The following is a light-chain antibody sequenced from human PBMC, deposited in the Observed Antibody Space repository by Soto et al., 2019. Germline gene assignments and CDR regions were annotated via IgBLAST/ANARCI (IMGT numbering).Light chain of an antibody. J-gene: IGKJ4*01. CDR1: QSVSSK. CDR2: SAS. CDR3: QQRSNWPQLT. V-gene: IGKV3-11*01. Sequence: DIVLTQSPATLSLSPGQRSTLSCRASQSVSSKLAWYQQRPGQAPRLLIYSASTRATGIPARFSGSGSGTDFTLTISSLEPEDFAVYYCQQRSNWPQLTFGGGTKVDIK.